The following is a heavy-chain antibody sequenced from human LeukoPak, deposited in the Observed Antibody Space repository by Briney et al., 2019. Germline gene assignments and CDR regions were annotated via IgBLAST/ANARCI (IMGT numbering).Heavy chain of an antibody. V-gene: IGHV1-46*01. D-gene: IGHD3-22*01. CDR2: INPSGGST. CDR1: GYTFTSYY. CDR3: ARDLLGSYYDSSGSYLDY. Sequence: ASVKVSCTASGYTFTSYYMHWVRQAPGQGLEWMGIINPSGGSTSYAQKFQGRVTMTRDTSTSTVYMELSSLRSEDTAVYYCARDLLGSYYDSSGSYLDYWGQGTLVTVSS. J-gene: IGHJ4*02.